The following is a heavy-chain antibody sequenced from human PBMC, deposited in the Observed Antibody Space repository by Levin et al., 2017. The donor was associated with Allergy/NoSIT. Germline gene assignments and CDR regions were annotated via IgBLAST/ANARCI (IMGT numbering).Heavy chain of an antibody. D-gene: IGHD3-10*01. Sequence: LSLTCAASGFTFSSYAMSWVRQAPGKGLEWVSAISGSGGSTYYADSVKGRFTISRDNSKNTLYLQMNSLRAEDTAVYYCAKDNRDYYGSGSYYGYWGQGTLVTVSS. V-gene: IGHV3-23*01. CDR1: GFTFSSYA. CDR2: ISGSGGST. J-gene: IGHJ4*02. CDR3: AKDNRDYYGSGSYYGY.